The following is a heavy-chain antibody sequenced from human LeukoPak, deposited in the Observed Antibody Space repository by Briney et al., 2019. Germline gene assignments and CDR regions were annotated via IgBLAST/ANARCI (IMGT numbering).Heavy chain of an antibody. Sequence: PGGSLRLSCAASGFTFSDYWIHWVRQAPGKGLEWVSGISWNSGSIGYADSVKGRFTISRDNAKNSLYLQMNSLRAEDTALYYCAKGYYFDYWGQGTLVTVSS. CDR3: AKGYYFDY. CDR1: GFTFSDYW. V-gene: IGHV3-9*01. CDR2: ISWNSGSI. J-gene: IGHJ4*02.